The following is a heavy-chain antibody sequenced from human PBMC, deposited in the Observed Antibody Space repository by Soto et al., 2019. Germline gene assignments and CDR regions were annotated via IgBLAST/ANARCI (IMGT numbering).Heavy chain of an antibody. CDR1: GYTFTSYY. Sequence: GASVKVSCKASGYTFTSYYMHWVRQAPGQGLEWMGIINPSGGSTSYAQKFQGRVTMTRDTSTSTVYMELSSLRSEDTAVYYCARDGRDFHGGRNWLDPWGQGTLVTVSS. J-gene: IGHJ5*02. CDR2: INPSGGST. D-gene: IGHD2-15*01. CDR3: ARDGRDFHGGRNWLDP. V-gene: IGHV1-46*01.